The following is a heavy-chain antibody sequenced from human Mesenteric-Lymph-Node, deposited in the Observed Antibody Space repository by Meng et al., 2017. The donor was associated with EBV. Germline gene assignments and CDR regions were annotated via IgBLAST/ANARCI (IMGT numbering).Heavy chain of an antibody. V-gene: IGHV1-3*01. J-gene: IGHJ4*02. CDR2: INVGSGDT. Sequence: QGQLVQSGAEVKKPGASVKVSCKASGYTFTTYAMHWLRQAPGQSLEWMGWINVGSGDTKYLQKLQGRVTITRDTSASTTYLELSSLRSEDTAVYYCARGRTTVTSRYFDYWGQGSLVTVSS. D-gene: IGHD4-17*01. CDR3: ARGRTTVTSRYFDY. CDR1: GYTFTTYA.